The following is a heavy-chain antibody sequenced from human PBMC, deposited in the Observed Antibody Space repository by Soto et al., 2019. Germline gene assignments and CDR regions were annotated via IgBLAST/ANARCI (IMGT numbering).Heavy chain of an antibody. CDR2: IIPIFGTA. CDR1: GGTFSSYA. D-gene: IGHD4-4*01. CDR3: ARELPGINHYSIPARRNWFDP. V-gene: IGHV1-69*01. J-gene: IGHJ5*02. Sequence: QVQLVQSGAEVKKPGSSVKVSCKASGGTFSSYAISWVRQAPGQGLEWMGGIIPIFGTANYAQKFQGRVTITADESTSTGYTELSSLRSEDTAVYYCARELPGINHYSIPARRNWFDPWGQGTLVTVSS.